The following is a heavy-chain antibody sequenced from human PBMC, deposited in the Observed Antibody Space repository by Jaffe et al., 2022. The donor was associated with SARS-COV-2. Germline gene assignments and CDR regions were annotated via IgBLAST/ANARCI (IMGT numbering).Heavy chain of an antibody. J-gene: IGHJ4*02. CDR2: IYYSGST. V-gene: IGHV4-59*01. CDR1: GGSISSYY. CDR3: ARWPTGGAYYFDY. D-gene: IGHD3-10*01. Sequence: QVQLQESGPGLVKPSETLSLTCTVSGGSISSYYWSWIRQPPGKGLEWIGYIYYSGSTNYNPSLKSRVTISVDTSKNQFSLKLSSVTAADTAVYYCARWPTGGAYYFDYWGQGTLVTVSS.